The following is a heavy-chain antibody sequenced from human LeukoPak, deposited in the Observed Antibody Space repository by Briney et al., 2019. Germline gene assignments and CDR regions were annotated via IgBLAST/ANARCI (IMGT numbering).Heavy chain of an antibody. CDR3: ASGGVWGSYRNPQDY. CDR1: GGSISSSSYY. J-gene: IGHJ4*02. CDR2: IYYSGST. V-gene: IGHV4-39*07. Sequence: PSGTLSLTCAVSGGSISSSSYYWGWIRQPPGKGLEWIGSIYYSGSTYYNPSLKSRVTISVDTSKNQFSLKLSSVTAADTAVYYCASGGVWGSYRNPQDYWGQGTLVTVSS. D-gene: IGHD3-16*02.